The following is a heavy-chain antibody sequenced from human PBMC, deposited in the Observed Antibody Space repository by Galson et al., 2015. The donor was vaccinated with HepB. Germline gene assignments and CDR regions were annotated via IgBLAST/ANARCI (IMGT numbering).Heavy chain of an antibody. CDR2: IKQDGSEK. V-gene: IGHV3-7*03. Sequence: SLRLSCAASGFTFSSYWMSWVRQAPGKGLEWVANIKQDGSEKYYVDSVKGRFTISRDNAKNSLYLQMNSLRAEDTAVYYCARDLSFPGHYYYYYGMDVWGQGTTVTVSS. CDR1: GFTFSSYW. J-gene: IGHJ6*02. CDR3: ARDLSFPGHYYYYYGMDV. D-gene: IGHD1-14*01.